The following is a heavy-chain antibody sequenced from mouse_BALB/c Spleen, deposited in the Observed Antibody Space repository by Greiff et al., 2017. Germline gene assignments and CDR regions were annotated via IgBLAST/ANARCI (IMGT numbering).Heavy chain of an antibody. Sequence: VQLQQSGPELVKPGASVKISCKASGYAFSSSWMNWVKQRPGQGLEWIGRIYPGDGDTNYNGKFKGKATLTADKSSSTAYMQLSSLTSVDSAVYFCARTEGASYAMDYWGQGTSVTVSS. CDR2: IYPGDGDT. J-gene: IGHJ4*01. CDR1: GYAFSSSW. CDR3: ARTEGASYAMDY. V-gene: IGHV1-82*01. D-gene: IGHD6-1*01.